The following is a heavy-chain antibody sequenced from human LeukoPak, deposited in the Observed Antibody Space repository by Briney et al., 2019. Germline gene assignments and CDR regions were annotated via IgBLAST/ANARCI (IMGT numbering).Heavy chain of an antibody. CDR3: AKDHLRLGELSTHDY. J-gene: IGHJ4*02. V-gene: IGHV3-74*01. CDR2: IDANAKTT. CDR1: GFTFSNYW. Sequence: GGSLGLSCAASGFTFSNYWLHWVRQAPGKGLVWVSRIDANAKTTSYADSVKGRFAISRDNSKNTLYLQMSSLRAEDTAVYYCAKDHLRLGELSTHDYWGQGTLVTVSS. D-gene: IGHD3-16*02.